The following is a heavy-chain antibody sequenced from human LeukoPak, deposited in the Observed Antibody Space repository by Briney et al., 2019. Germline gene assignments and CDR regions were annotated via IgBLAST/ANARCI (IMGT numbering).Heavy chain of an antibody. CDR1: GFTFSSYS. CDR3: ASSIGAVLDAFDI. CDR2: ISSSSSYI. V-gene: IGHV3-21*01. J-gene: IGHJ3*02. Sequence: GGSLRLSCAASGFTFSSYSMYWVRQAPGKGLEWVSSISSSSSYIYYADSVKGRFTISRDNAKNSLYLQMNSLRAEDTAVYYCASSIGAVLDAFDIWGQGTMVTVSS. D-gene: IGHD3-22*01.